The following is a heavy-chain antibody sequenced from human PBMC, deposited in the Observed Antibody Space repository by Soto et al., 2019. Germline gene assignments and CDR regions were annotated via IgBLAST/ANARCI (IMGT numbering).Heavy chain of an antibody. V-gene: IGHV5-51*01. Sequence: PGESLKISCKGSGYSFSNYWIGWVRQMPGKGLEWMGIIYPDDSDTRYNPSFQGQVTISADKSITTAYLQWSILKASDTALYYCTRQSSYYGMDVWGQGTTFTVSS. CDR1: GYSFSNYW. J-gene: IGHJ6*02. CDR2: IYPDDSDT. CDR3: TRQSSYYGMDV.